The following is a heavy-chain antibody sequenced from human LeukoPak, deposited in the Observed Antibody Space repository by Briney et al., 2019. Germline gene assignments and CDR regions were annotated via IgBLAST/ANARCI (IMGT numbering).Heavy chain of an antibody. J-gene: IGHJ4*02. Sequence: GGSLRLSCAASGFAFSTYAMSWVRQAPGKGLELVSALSGSGASTSYADSVKGRFTTSRDNSKNTLYLQMNSLRAEDTAVYYCAKDQSYGFDYWGQGTLVTVSS. CDR2: LSGSGAST. CDR3: AKDQSYGFDY. V-gene: IGHV3-23*01. CDR1: GFAFSTYA. D-gene: IGHD5-18*01.